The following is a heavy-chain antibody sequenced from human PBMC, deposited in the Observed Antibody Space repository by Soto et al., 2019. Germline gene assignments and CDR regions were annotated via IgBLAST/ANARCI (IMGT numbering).Heavy chain of an antibody. J-gene: IGHJ6*02. Sequence: SETLSLTCAVSGFSISNNNWWTWVRQPPGKGLEWVGDIYHTGIPNYCPSLKSRVTISVDKSKNQYSLKMASVTAADTAVDYCARFSSSGLYCYFRMDVWGQGTTVTVSS. V-gene: IGHV4-4*02. CDR1: GFSISNNNW. CDR2: IYHTGIP. CDR3: ARFSSSGLYCYFRMDV. D-gene: IGHD2-15*01.